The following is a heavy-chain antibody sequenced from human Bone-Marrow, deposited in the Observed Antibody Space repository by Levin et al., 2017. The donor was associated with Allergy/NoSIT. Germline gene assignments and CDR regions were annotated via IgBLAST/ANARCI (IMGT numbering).Heavy chain of an antibody. CDR3: ARYCYSTSCYFRVFDI. V-gene: IGHV4-61*09. J-gene: IGHJ3*02. CDR1: GASIRRGSYD. CDR2: ISTSGRI. D-gene: IGHD2-2*01. Sequence: SQTLSLTCTVSGASIRRGSYDWNWIRLTAGKGLEWIGHISTSGRINYNPSLKSRVSISVDPSKNQFSLSLSSVTAADSAVYFCARYCYSTSCYFRVFDIWGQGTMVAVSS.